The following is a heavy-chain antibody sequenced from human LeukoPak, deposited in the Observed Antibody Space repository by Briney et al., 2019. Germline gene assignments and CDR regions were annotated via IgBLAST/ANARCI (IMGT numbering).Heavy chain of an antibody. CDR3: ARDPRASVVPAAIYAFDI. Sequence: SETLSLTCAVYGGSFSGYYWSWLRQPPGKGLEWIGEINHSGSTNYNPSLKSRVTISVDTSKNQFSLKLSSVTAADTAVYYCARDPRASVVPAAIYAFDIWGQGTMVTVSS. V-gene: IGHV4-34*01. D-gene: IGHD2-2*01. J-gene: IGHJ3*02. CDR1: GGSFSGYY. CDR2: INHSGST.